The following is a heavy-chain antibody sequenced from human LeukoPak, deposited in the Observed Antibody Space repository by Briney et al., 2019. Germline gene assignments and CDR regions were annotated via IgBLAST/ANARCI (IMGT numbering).Heavy chain of an antibody. CDR1: GFSFSNYA. J-gene: IGHJ4*02. CDR2: ISYDGSKK. Sequence: GGSLRLSCAASGFSFSNYAMHWVRQAPGKGLEWVAAISYDGSKKYYADSVKGRFSISRDNSKNTLYLQMDSLRAEDTAVYYCASNRGSDYWGQGTLVTVSS. D-gene: IGHD1-14*01. V-gene: IGHV3-30*01. CDR3: ASNRGSDY.